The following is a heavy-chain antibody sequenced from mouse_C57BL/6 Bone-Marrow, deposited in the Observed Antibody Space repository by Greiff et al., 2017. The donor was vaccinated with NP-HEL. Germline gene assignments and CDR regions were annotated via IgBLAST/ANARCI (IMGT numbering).Heavy chain of an antibody. CDR2: IDPENGDT. CDR1: GFNIKDDY. CDR3: TTPMYYYGSSSWFAY. Sequence: EVQLQQSGAELVRPGASVKLSCTASGFNIKDDYMHWVKQRPEQGLEWIGWIDPENGDTEYASKFQGKATITADTSSNTAYLQLSSLTSEDTAVYYCTTPMYYYGSSSWFAYWGQGTLVTVSA. V-gene: IGHV14-4*01. J-gene: IGHJ3*01. D-gene: IGHD1-1*01.